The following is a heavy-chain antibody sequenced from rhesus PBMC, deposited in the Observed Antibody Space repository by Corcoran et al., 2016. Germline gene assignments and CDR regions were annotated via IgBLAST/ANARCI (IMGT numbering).Heavy chain of an antibody. CDR2: IHGSKGST. Sequence: QVQLQESGPAVVKPSETLSLTCAVPGGSIGSGYDWSWIRQAQGKGLEWIGYIHGSKGSTNSTPYLKSRVTISKTTSKHQFSLKLSSMTTADTAVYYCASCPTGVIIMRGDYGLDSWGQGVVVTVSS. CDR1: GGSIGSGYD. D-gene: IGHD3-34*01. V-gene: IGHV4S7*01. CDR3: ASCPTGVIIMRGDYGLDS. J-gene: IGHJ6*01.